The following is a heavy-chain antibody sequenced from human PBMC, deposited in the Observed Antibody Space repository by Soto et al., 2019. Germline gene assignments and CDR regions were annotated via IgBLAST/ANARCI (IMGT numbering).Heavy chain of an antibody. V-gene: IGHV4-4*07. CDR2: VYISGST. Sequence: QVQLQESGPGLGRPSETLSLTCTVSGGSIGTSYWNWIRQTAGKGLEWLGRVYISGSTNFNPSLRSRAAMSVDTSPNPYSLRLSSATAEDTAVYYCARGGRDGFDIWGQGKMVTVSS. CDR3: ARGGRDGFDI. CDR1: GGSIGTSY. J-gene: IGHJ3*02.